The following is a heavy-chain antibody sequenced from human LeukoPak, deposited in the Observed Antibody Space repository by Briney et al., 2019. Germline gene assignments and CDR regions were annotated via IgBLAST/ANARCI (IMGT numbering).Heavy chain of an antibody. CDR1: GGSITNTDY. CDR3: AREGGPYRPLDY. J-gene: IGHJ4*02. Sequence: SETLSLTCGVSGGSITNTDYWTWVRQPPGKGLEWIGEANLQGSTNYNPSLMGRVAISVDTSENHISLQLTSVTAADTAVYYCAREGGPYRPLDYSGQGTLVTVSS. V-gene: IGHV4-4*02. CDR2: ANLQGST.